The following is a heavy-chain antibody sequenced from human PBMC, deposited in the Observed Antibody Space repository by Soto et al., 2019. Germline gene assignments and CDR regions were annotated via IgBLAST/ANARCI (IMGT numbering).Heavy chain of an antibody. V-gene: IGHV4-4*02. Sequence: QVQLQESGPGLVKPSGTLSLTCAVSGASMTSSHWWSWVRQPPGKGLEWIGEIYHTGSANYKPSLEGRLNISVDKSKNQFSLILTSVTAAYTATYYCAGRTTVSSWYPMFDNWGRGALGTFSS. CDR2: IYHTGSA. CDR3: AGRTTVSSWYPMFDN. D-gene: IGHD6-19*01. J-gene: IGHJ4*02. CDR1: GASMTSSHW.